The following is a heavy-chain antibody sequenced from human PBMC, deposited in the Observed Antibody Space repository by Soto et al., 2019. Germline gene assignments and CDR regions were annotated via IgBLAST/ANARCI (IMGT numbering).Heavy chain of an antibody. CDR1: GFGFNGYD. CDR3: ARRGARFDGMDV. CDR2: ISTAGDT. J-gene: IGHJ6*02. Sequence: GGSLRLSCAASGFGFNGYDMHWVRQAPGKNLEWVAAISTAGDTYYLGSVKGRFTISREDAKNSLSLQMNSLRVGDTAEYYCARRGARFDGMDVWGHGTTVTVSS. V-gene: IGHV3-13*01. D-gene: IGHD3-16*01.